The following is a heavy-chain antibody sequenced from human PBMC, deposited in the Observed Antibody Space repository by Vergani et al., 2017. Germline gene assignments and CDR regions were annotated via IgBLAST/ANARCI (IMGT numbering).Heavy chain of an antibody. D-gene: IGHD4-17*01. CDR2: VDPEDGET. CDR1: GYTFIDHY. CDR3: ATPQTVTTGGMEV. J-gene: IGHJ6*02. V-gene: IGHV1-69-2*01. Sequence: EVQLVQSGAEVKKPGATMQISCKVSGYTFIDHYMHWVKHAPGKGLEWMGLVDPEDGETIYAEKFKGRVTIAADTSTDTVHVELSSLSSEDTAVYYCATPQTVTTGGMEVWGQGTTVSVSS.